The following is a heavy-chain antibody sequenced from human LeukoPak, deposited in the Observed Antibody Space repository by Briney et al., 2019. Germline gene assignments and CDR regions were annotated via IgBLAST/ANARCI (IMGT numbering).Heavy chain of an antibody. V-gene: IGHV4-34*01. Sequence: SETLSLTCAVYGGSFSGYYWSWIRQPPGKGLEWIGSIYHSGSTYYNPSLKSRVTISVDTSKNQFSLKLSSVTAADTAVYYCARVLWGYYDSSGYYDKGPRFDPWGQGTLVTVSS. CDR3: ARVLWGYYDSSGYYDKGPRFDP. CDR1: GGSFSGYY. J-gene: IGHJ5*02. D-gene: IGHD3-22*01. CDR2: IYHSGST.